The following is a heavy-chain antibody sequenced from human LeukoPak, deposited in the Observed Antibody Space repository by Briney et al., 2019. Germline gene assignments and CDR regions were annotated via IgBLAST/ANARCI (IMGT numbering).Heavy chain of an antibody. CDR3: ARSSSRIVETSGSYYYFDY. V-gene: IGHV1-69*05. CDR1: GGTFSSYA. CDR2: IIPIFGTA. Sequence: ASVKVSCKASGGTFSSYAISWVRQAPGQGLEWMGGIIPIFGTANYAQKFQGRVTMTRNTSISTAYMELSGLRSDDTAVYNCARSSSRIVETSGSYYYFDYWGQGTLVTVSS. D-gene: IGHD3-22*01. J-gene: IGHJ4*02.